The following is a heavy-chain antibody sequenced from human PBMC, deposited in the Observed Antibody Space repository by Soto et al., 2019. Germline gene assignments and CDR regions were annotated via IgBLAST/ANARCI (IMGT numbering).Heavy chain of an antibody. CDR1: GGTYSVDA. Sequence: SLKLSCKASGGTYSVDAISCVRQAPGQGLEWMGGIIPIFGTANYAQKFQGRVTITADESTSTAYMELSSLRSEDTAVYYCARDRRDGNIYYYYGMDVWGQGTTVTVSS. CDR3: ARDRRDGNIYYYYGMDV. CDR2: IIPIFGTA. V-gene: IGHV1-69*13. J-gene: IGHJ6*02.